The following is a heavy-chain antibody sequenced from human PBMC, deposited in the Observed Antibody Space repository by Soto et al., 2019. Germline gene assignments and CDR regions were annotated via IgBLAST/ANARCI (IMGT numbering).Heavy chain of an antibody. D-gene: IGHD1-20*01. V-gene: IGHV4-39*01. CDR2: SYYSGTT. CDR1: GNSISVHSYY. CDR3: TGRSNWNDNYYDP. J-gene: IGHJ5*02. Sequence: PXATLSLPCTVSGNSISVHSYYWTWIRQPPGKGLEWIGSSYYSGTTYFNPSLKSRASISVDTSKNEFSLSLSSVTAADTAVYYCTGRSNWNDNYYDPWGPRVLVTVSS.